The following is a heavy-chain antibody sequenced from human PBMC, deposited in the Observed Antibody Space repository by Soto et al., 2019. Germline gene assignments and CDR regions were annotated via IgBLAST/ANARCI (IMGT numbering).Heavy chain of an antibody. V-gene: IGHV1-3*05. Sequence: QVQLVQSGAEEKKPGASVKVSCKASGYTFTSYAMHWVRQAPGQRLEWMGWINAGNGNTKYSQKFQGRVTITRDTSASTADMELSSLRSEDTAVYYCARGPSLLIDYWGQGTLVTVSS. CDR3: ARGPSLLIDY. CDR1: GYTFTSYA. CDR2: INAGNGNT. J-gene: IGHJ4*02. D-gene: IGHD2-2*01.